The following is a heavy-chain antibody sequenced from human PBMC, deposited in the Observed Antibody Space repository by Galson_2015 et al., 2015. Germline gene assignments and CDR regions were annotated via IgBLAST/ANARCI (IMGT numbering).Heavy chain of an antibody. D-gene: IGHD6-13*01. J-gene: IGHJ6*02. CDR1: GGTFSSYA. CDR2: IIPIFGTA. V-gene: IGHV1-69*06. CDR3: ASKGAAAAGTLNGMDV. Sequence: SVKVSCKASGGTFSSYAISWVRQAPGQGLEWMGGIIPIFGTANYAQKFQGRVTITADKSTSTAYMELSSLRSEDTAVYYCASKGAAAAGTLNGMDVWGQGTTVTVSS.